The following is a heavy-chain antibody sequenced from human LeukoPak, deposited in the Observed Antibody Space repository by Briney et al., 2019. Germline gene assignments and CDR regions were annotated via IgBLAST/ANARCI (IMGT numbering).Heavy chain of an antibody. J-gene: IGHJ3*02. CDR3: AKRGPDAFDI. D-gene: IGHD3-16*01. CDR2: INHSGST. V-gene: IGHV4-34*01. Sequence: SETLSLICAVYGGSFSGYYWSWIRQPPGKGLEWIGEINHSGSTNYNPSLKSRVTISVDTSKNQFSLKLSSVTAADTAVYYCAKRGPDAFDIWGQGTMVSVSS. CDR1: GGSFSGYY.